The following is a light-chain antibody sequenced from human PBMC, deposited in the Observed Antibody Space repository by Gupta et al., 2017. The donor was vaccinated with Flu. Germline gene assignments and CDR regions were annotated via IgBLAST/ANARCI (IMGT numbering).Light chain of an antibody. V-gene: IGKV1-33*01. CDR3: QQYDNLST. CDR2: DAS. CDR1: QDIRKY. Sequence: VGDRVTITCQASQDIRKYLNWYQKKPGKAPKLLIYDASSLETGVPSRFSGSGSGTHFTFTISSLQPEDIATYYCQQYDNLSTFGQGTKVEIK. J-gene: IGKJ1*01.